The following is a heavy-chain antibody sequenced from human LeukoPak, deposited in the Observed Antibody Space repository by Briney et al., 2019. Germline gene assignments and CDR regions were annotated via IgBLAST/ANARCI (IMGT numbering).Heavy chain of an antibody. D-gene: IGHD6-13*01. V-gene: IGHV3-11*04. CDR3: ARDRDSAGSWEVNFDH. J-gene: IGHJ4*02. Sequence: GGSLRLSCAASGFTFSDYYMSWIRQAPGKGLEWLSYISKNGKTIYYADSVKGRFTISRDDAKDSLYLQMNSLRVEDTAIYYCARDRDSAGSWEVNFDHWGQGTLVAVS. CDR2: ISKNGKTI. CDR1: GFTFSDYY.